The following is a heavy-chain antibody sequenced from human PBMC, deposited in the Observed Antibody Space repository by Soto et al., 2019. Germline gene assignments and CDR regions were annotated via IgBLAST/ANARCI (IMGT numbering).Heavy chain of an antibody. J-gene: IGHJ6*02. CDR1: GFTFSSYA. CDR2: ISYDGSNK. D-gene: IGHD2-2*01. V-gene: IGHV3-30-3*01. Sequence: QVQLVESGGGVVQPGRSLRLSCAASGFTFSSYAMHWVRQAPGKGLEWVAVISYDGSNKYYADSVKGRFTISRDNSKNTLYLQMNSLRAEDTAVYYCARDAAEIVVVPAAIEMDYYYGMDVWGQGTTVTVSS. CDR3: ARDAAEIVVVPAAIEMDYYYGMDV.